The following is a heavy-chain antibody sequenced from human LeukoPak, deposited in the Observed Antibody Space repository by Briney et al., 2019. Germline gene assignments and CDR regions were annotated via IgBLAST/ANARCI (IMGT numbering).Heavy chain of an antibody. D-gene: IGHD3-10*01. Sequence: SETLSLTCTVSGGSISSDDYAWSWIRQHPGQGLEWIGYIYYSGSTYYNPSLQSRVIISVDTSKSQFSLKLSSVTAADTAVYYCARVTAARGVISDYWGQGTLVTVSS. CDR3: ARVTAARGVISDY. J-gene: IGHJ4*02. V-gene: IGHV4-31*03. CDR2: IYYSGST. CDR1: GGSISSDDYA.